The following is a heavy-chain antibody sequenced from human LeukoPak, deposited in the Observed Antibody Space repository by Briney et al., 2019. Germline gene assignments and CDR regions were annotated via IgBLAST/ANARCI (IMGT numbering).Heavy chain of an antibody. CDR3: ARAPGAEYFQH. V-gene: IGHV1-46*01. CDR1: GYTFTSYY. D-gene: IGHD7-27*01. Sequence: ASVKVSCKASGYTFTSYYMHWVRQAPGQGLERMGIINPSGGSTSYAQKFQGRVTMTRDMSTSTVYMELSSLRSEDTAVYYCARAPGAEYFQHWGQGTLVTVSS. J-gene: IGHJ1*01. CDR2: INPSGGST.